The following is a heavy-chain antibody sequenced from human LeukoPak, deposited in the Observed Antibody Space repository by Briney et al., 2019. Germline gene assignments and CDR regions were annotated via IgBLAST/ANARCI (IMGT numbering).Heavy chain of an antibody. D-gene: IGHD6-19*01. CDR3: ARQTAVAGTLIDY. J-gene: IGHJ4*02. V-gene: IGHV4-30-2*01. CDR2: IYHSGST. CDR1: GGSISSGGYY. Sequence: SQTLSLTCTVSGGSISSGGYYWSWIRQPPGKGLAWIGYIYHSGSTYYNPSLKSRVTISVDTSNNQFSLRLSSVTAADTAVYYCARQTAVAGTLIDYWGQGTLVTVSS.